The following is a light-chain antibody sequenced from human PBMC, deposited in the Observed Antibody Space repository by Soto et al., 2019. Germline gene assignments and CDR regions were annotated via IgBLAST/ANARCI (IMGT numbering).Light chain of an antibody. CDR2: WAS. V-gene: IGKV4-1*01. CDR3: QQYFNTPYS. Sequence: DIVLTQSPDSLAVSLGERATINCKSSQTVLYSVNNKYFLAWYQQKPGQPPKMLIDWASTRKSGVPDRFSGSGSRTDFTLSISSLQAEDVSVYYCQQYFNTPYSFGQGTKLEI. CDR1: QTVLYSVNNKYF. J-gene: IGKJ2*03.